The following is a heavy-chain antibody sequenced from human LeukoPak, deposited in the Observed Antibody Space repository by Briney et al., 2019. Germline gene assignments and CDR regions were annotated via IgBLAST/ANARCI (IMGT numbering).Heavy chain of an antibody. CDR3: GRDRYDFWGYYYYGMDV. V-gene: IGHV3-11*06. CDR1: GFTFSNYY. J-gene: IGHJ6*02. CDR2: ISSSSSYT. D-gene: IGHD3-3*01. Sequence: GGSLRLSCAASGFTFSNYYMSWIRQAPGKGLEWVSYISSSSSYTNYADSVKGRFTISSDNAKNSLYLQMNSLRAEDTAVYYCGRDRYDFWGYYYYGMDVWGQGNTVTVSS.